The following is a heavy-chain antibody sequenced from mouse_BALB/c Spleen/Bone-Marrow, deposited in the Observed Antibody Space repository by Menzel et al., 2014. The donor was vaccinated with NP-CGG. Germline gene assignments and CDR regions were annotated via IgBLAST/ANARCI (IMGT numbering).Heavy chain of an antibody. J-gene: IGHJ3*01. Sequence: DVKLQESGGGLMQPGGSLKLSCATSGFTFSDYYMYWVRQTPEKRLEWVAYISNGGGSTYYPDTVKGRFTISRDNAKNTLYLQMSRLKSEDTAMYYCARQGIYYGYDPFAYWGQGTLVTVS. V-gene: IGHV5-12*02. CDR2: ISNGGGST. CDR1: GFTFSDYY. D-gene: IGHD2-2*01. CDR3: ARQGIYYGYDPFAY.